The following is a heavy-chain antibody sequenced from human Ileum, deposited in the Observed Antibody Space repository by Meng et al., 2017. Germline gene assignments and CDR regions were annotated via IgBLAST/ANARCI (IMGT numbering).Heavy chain of an antibody. J-gene: IGHJ5*02. D-gene: IGHD6-19*01. CDR2: IYAGGTT. CDR1: GFTVSSNY. CDR3: AGRYSSGWYVH. V-gene: IGHV3-53*01. Sequence: VQLVEAWGGLVHPGESLKLSCAASGFTVSSNYISWVRQAPGKGLEWVSVIYAGGTTYYADSVKGRFTISRDDSKNTVFLQMNSLRGEDTAVYYCAGRYSSGWYVHWGQGTLVTVSS.